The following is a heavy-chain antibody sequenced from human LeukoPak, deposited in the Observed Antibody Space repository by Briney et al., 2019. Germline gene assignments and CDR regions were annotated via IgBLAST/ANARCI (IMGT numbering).Heavy chain of an antibody. CDR1: GFTFSSYS. D-gene: IGHD6-19*01. V-gene: IGHV3-21*01. CDR2: ISSSSSYI. J-gene: IGHJ3*02. CDR3: ARVVAVAGRAFDI. Sequence: GGSLRLSCAASGFTFSSYSINWVRQASVKGQVWVSSISSSSSYIYYADSVKGRFTISRDNAKNSLYLQMNSLRAEDTAVYYCARVVAVAGRAFDIWGQGTMVTVSS.